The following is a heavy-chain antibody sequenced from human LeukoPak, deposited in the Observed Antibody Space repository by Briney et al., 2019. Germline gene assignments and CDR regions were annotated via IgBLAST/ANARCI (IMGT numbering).Heavy chain of an antibody. D-gene: IGHD2-2*01. J-gene: IGHJ3*02. CDR1: GFTLSTDA. CDR2: ITYDGSNK. CDR3: SRPHCTRTSCHWNDGFDI. V-gene: IGHV3-30-3*01. Sequence: GPSLRLSWPASGFTLSTDAMNWVSQAPGKGLEWVTSITYDGSNKYYADSVNGRFTISRDNSKYPLYQQMNNLRGNYTVLYYCSRPHCTRTSCHWNDGFDIWGQGPMVPVSS.